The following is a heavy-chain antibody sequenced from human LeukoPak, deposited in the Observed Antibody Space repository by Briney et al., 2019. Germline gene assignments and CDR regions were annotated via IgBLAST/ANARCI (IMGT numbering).Heavy chain of an antibody. Sequence: GGSLRLSCAASGFTFTDAWMGWARQAPGRGLEWVGRVKSKARGGTTDHAAPVKGRLTIARDDSKDTVDLQMNSLKTEDTAVYYCTTDHFNWGRGTLVTVSS. V-gene: IGHV3-15*01. CDR3: TTDHFN. CDR2: VKSKARGGTT. J-gene: IGHJ4*02. CDR1: GFTFTDAW.